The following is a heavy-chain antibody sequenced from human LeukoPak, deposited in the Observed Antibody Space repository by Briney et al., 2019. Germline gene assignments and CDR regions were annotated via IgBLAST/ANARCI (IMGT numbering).Heavy chain of an antibody. CDR3: ARVRGIEEFDY. CDR2: IRGNAYGGTT. V-gene: IGHV3-49*04. D-gene: IGHD3-10*01. Sequence: GGSLRLSCTASGFTFADYAVSWVRQAPGKGLEWVGFIRGNAYGGTTEYAASVQGRFTISRHDSTSIAYLQMNSLKTADTAVYYCARVRGIEEFDYWGQGTLVTVSS. J-gene: IGHJ4*02. CDR1: GFTFADYA.